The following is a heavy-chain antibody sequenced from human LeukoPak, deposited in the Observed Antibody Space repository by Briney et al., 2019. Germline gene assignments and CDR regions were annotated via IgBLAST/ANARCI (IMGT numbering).Heavy chain of an antibody. Sequence: GASVKVSCKASGGTFISYAISWVRQAPGQGLEWMGWISAYNGNTNYAQKLQGRVTMTTDTSTSTAYMELRSLRSDDTAVYYCARGSYDSSGFPFWVDYWGQGTLVTVSS. V-gene: IGHV1-18*01. CDR1: GGTFISYA. D-gene: IGHD3-22*01. CDR3: ARGSYDSSGFPFWVDY. CDR2: ISAYNGNT. J-gene: IGHJ4*02.